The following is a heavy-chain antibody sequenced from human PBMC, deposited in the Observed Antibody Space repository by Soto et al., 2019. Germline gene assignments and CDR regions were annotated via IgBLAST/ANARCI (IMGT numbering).Heavy chain of an antibody. Sequence: SETLSLTCTVSGGSISSYYWSWIRRPPGKGLEWIGYIYYSGSTNYNPSLKSRVTISVDTSKNQFSLKLSSVTAADTAVYYCARGHKRGDSSGYGSLAFYYYYGMDVWGQGTTVTSP. CDR1: GGSISSYY. CDR2: IYYSGST. CDR3: ARGHKRGDSSGYGSLAFYYYYGMDV. D-gene: IGHD3-22*01. V-gene: IGHV4-59*01. J-gene: IGHJ6*02.